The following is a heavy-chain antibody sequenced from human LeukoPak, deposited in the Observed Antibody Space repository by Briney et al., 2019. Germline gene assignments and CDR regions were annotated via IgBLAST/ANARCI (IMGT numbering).Heavy chain of an antibody. Sequence: GASVKVSCKVSGYTLTELSMHWVRQAPGKGLEWMGGFDPEDGETIYAQKFQGRVTMSEDTSTDTAYMELSSLRSEDTAVYYCATTPPSTTYYYYYYMDVWGKGTTVTVSS. CDR1: GYTLTELS. CDR2: FDPEDGET. J-gene: IGHJ6*03. D-gene: IGHD2-15*01. V-gene: IGHV1-24*01. CDR3: ATTPPSTTYYYYYYMDV.